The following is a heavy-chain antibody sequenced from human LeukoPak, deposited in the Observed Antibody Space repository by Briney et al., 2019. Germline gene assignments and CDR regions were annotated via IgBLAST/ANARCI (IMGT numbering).Heavy chain of an antibody. D-gene: IGHD3-22*01. Sequence: ASVKVSCKASGYTSTSYGISWVRQAPGQGLEWMGWISAYNGNTNYAQKLQGRVTMTTDTSTSTAYMELRSLRSDDTAVYYCARDPPTDYYDSSGYYDYWGQRTLVTVSS. CDR3: ARDPPTDYYDSSGYYDY. J-gene: IGHJ4*02. V-gene: IGHV1-18*01. CDR1: GYTSTSYG. CDR2: ISAYNGNT.